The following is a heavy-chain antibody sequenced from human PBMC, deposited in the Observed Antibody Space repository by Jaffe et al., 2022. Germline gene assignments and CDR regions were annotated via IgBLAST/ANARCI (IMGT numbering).Heavy chain of an antibody. CDR2: MTYDGKSE. CDR1: GFNLGDFG. V-gene: IGHV3-30*19. D-gene: IGHD6-19*01. Sequence: QVQLMESGGGVVQPGGSLRLSCAASGFNLGDFGMHWVRQAPGKGLEWMAVMTYDGKSEYHIEYAKGRFNISRDISKNVLHLQMNNLRSEDTAIYYCARIHRSGWDYLDSWGQGTLVTVSS. J-gene: IGHJ4*02. CDR3: ARIHRSGWDYLDS.